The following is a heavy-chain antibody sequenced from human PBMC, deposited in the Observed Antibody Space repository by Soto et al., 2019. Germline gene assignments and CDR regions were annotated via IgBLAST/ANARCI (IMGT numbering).Heavy chain of an antibody. J-gene: IGHJ4*02. CDR3: ARVMEMAAHPYFDY. V-gene: IGHV1-69*12. CDR2: IVPIFGTA. Sequence: QVQLVQSGAEVKKPGSSVKVSCKASGGTFSSYAISWVRQAPGQGLEWMGGIVPIFGTANYAQKFQGRVTITADESTSTADMELSSLSSEATAGYYCARVMEMAAHPYFDYWGQGTLVTVSS. D-gene: IGHD3-3*01. CDR1: GGTFSSYA.